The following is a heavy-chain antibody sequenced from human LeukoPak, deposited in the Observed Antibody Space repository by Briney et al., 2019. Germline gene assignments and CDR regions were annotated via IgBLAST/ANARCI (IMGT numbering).Heavy chain of an antibody. J-gene: IGHJ5*02. CDR1: GFTFSSYA. CDR2: ISYDGSNK. CDR3: ARGDPAWFDP. V-gene: IGHV3-30-3*01. Sequence: GRSLRLSCAASGFTFSSYAMHWVRQAPGKGLEWVAVISYDGSNKYYADSVKGRFTISRDNSKNTLYLQMNSLRAEDMAVYYCARGDPAWFDPWGQGTLVTVSS.